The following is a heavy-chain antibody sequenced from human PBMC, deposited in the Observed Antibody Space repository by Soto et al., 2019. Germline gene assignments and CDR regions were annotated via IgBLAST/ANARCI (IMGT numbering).Heavy chain of an antibody. V-gene: IGHV1-69*01. CDR2: IIPIFGTA. Sequence: QVQLVQSGAEVKKPGSSVKVSCKASGGTFSSYAISWVRQAPGQGLEWMGGIIPIFGTANYAQKFQGRVTNTAAESTSTANMELSRLSSEGTAGYYCARWDCRGGSCYRWGDDDYYYGMDIWGQGTTVTVS. CDR1: GGTFSSYA. J-gene: IGHJ6*02. D-gene: IGHD2-15*01. CDR3: ARWDCRGGSCYRWGDDDYYYGMDI.